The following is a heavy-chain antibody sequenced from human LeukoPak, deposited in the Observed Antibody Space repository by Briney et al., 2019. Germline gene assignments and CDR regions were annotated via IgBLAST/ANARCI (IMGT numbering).Heavy chain of an antibody. D-gene: IGHD6-19*01. V-gene: IGHV4-39*07. J-gene: IGHJ4*02. CDR3: ARDQSGYSSGWDN. CDR1: GGSISSSSYY. CDR2: IYYSGST. Sequence: SETLSLTCTVSGGSISSSSYYWGWIRQPPGKGLEWIGSIYYSGSTNYNPSLKSRVTISVDTSKNQFSLKLSSVTAADTAVYYCARDQSGYSSGWDNWGQGTLVTVSS.